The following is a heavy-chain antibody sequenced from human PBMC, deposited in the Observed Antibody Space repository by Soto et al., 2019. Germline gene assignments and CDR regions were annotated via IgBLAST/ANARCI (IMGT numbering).Heavy chain of an antibody. J-gene: IGHJ4*02. CDR1: GFTFNNYA. CDR3: AKGGTPYSPHPDY. Sequence: SGGSLRLSCAASGFTFNNYAMTWVRQAPGKGLEWVSSINGADATTSYADSVKGRFTISRDNSRSMLYLQMNSLRAEDTALYYGAKGGTPYSPHPDYWGKGTLVPVPS. V-gene: IGHV3-23*01. D-gene: IGHD2-15*01. CDR2: INGADATT.